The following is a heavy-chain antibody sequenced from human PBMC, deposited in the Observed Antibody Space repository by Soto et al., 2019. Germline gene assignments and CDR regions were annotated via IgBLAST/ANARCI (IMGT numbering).Heavy chain of an antibody. CDR1: GFTFSSYE. V-gene: IGHV3-48*03. J-gene: IGHJ4*02. D-gene: IGHD6-13*01. Sequence: PGGSLRLSCAASGFTFSSYEMNWVRQAPGKGLEWVSYISSSGSTIYYADSVKGRFTISRDNAKNSLYLQMNSLRAEDTAVYYCARDTNIAAAGYIHFDYWGQGTLVTVSS. CDR3: ARDTNIAAAGYIHFDY. CDR2: ISSSGSTI.